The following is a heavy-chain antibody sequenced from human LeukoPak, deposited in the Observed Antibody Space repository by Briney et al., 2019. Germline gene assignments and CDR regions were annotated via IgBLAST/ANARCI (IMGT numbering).Heavy chain of an antibody. CDR3: AKVRRLGSYSNYFDK. CDR1: GFTFSSYG. CDR2: ISYDGSNK. Sequence: GGSLRLSCAASGFTFSSYGMHWVRQAPGKGLEWVAVISYDGSNKYYADSVKGRFTISRDNSKNTLYLQMNSLRAEDTAVYYCAKVRRLGSYSNYFDKWGQGTLVTVSS. V-gene: IGHV3-30*18. J-gene: IGHJ4*02. D-gene: IGHD1-26*01.